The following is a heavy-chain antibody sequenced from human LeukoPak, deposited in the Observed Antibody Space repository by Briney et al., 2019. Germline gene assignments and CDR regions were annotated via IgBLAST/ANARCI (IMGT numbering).Heavy chain of an antibody. J-gene: IGHJ4*02. CDR3: ARGPSPSIFGVVILYQGGPDFDY. CDR1: GGSISSYY. V-gene: IGHV4-59*12. Sequence: PSETLSLTCTVSGGSISSYYWSWIRQPPGKGLEWIGYIYYSGSTNYNPSLKSRVTISVDTSKNQFSLKLSSVTAADTAVYYCARGPSPSIFGVVILYQGGPDFDYWGQGTLVTVSS. CDR2: IYYSGST. D-gene: IGHD3-3*01.